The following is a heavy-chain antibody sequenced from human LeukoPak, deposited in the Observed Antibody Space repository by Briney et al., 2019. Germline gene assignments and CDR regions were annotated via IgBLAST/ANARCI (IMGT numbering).Heavy chain of an antibody. V-gene: IGHV4-61*02. CDR1: GASVSSTDYF. CDR2: IYASGNT. CDR3: ARYREGYNCVPHALDI. J-gene: IGHJ3*02. Sequence: SETLSLTCTVSGASVSSTDYFWNWIRQPAGKGLEWIGRIYASGNTDYNPSLKSRVTMSLDTSKNQFSLNMNSVTAADSAVYFCARYREGYNCVPHALDIWGQGTVVTVSS. D-gene: IGHD5-24*01.